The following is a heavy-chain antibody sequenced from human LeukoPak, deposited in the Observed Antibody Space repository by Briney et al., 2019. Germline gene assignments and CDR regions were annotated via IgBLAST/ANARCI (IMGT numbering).Heavy chain of an antibody. CDR1: GFTFSNYA. V-gene: IGHV3-23*01. CDR2: ITGSGGSA. D-gene: IGHD3-22*01. Sequence: GGSLRLSCAASGFTFSNYAMSWVRQAPGKGLEWVSAITGSGGSAYYTDSVTGRFTISRDNSKNTLYLQINSLRAEDTAVYYCAKASGSVGYYYFDSWGQGTLVTVSS. CDR3: AKASGSVGYYYFDS. J-gene: IGHJ4*02.